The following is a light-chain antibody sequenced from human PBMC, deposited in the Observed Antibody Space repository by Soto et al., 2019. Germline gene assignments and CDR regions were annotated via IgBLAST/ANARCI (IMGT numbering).Light chain of an antibody. J-gene: IGKJ1*01. Sequence: GLTQSPGTLSLSPGERATLSCRASQSVSSSDLAWYQQKPGQAPRLLISGASNRATGTPDRFSGSGSGTDFTLTITSLEPEDFAVFYCHQYGISPPTFGQGTKVDIK. CDR2: GAS. V-gene: IGKV3-20*01. CDR1: QSVSSSD. CDR3: HQYGISPPT.